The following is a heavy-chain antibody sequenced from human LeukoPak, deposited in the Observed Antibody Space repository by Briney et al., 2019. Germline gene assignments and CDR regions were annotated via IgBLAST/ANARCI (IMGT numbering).Heavy chain of an antibody. J-gene: IGHJ4*02. CDR1: GYTFTSYY. CDR2: INTNTGNP. V-gene: IGHV7-4-1*02. D-gene: IGHD4-17*01. Sequence: ASVKVSCKASGYTFTSYYMHWVRQAPGQGLEWMGWINTNTGNPTYAQGFTGRFVFSLDTSVSTAYLQISSLKAEDTAVYYRARGYGDYAKRDYYFDYWGQGTLVTVSS. CDR3: ARGYGDYAKRDYYFDY.